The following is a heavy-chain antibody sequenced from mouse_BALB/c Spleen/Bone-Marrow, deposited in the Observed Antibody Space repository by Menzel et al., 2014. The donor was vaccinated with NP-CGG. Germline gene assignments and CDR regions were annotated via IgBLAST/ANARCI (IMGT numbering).Heavy chain of an antibody. Sequence: EVKLQESGPGLVKPSQSLSLTCTVTGYSITSDYVWNWIRQFPGNKLEWMGYISYSGSISYNPSLKSRISITRDTSKNQVFLQFNSVTTEDTATYYCASSADWYFDVWGAGTTVPVSS. V-gene: IGHV3-2*02. CDR1: GYSITSDYV. CDR2: ISYSGSI. D-gene: IGHD3-1*01. CDR3: ASSADWYFDV. J-gene: IGHJ1*01.